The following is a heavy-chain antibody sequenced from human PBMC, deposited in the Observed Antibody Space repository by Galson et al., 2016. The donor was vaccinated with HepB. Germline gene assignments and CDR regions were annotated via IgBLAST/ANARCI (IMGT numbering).Heavy chain of an antibody. CDR1: GITFSNAW. V-gene: IGHV3-30*18. J-gene: IGHJ4*02. CDR3: VKDIRPGQWLAVFDS. Sequence: SLRLSCAASGITFSNAWMSWVRQAPGKGLEWVTVISYDGAHKFYEDSVKGRFTISRDNSKQTLHLQINSLRPEDTAVYYCVKDIRPGQWLAVFDSWGQGTLVTVSS. CDR2: ISYDGAHK. D-gene: IGHD6-19*01.